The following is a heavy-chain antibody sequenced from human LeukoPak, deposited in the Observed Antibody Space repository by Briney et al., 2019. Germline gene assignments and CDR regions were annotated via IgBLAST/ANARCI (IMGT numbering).Heavy chain of an antibody. Sequence: GGSLRLSCAVSGFTVTNDYMNWVRQAPGKGLEWVSIIYSGGSTYYADSVKGRFTISRDSSNNTLFLQMSNLRAEDTAVYYCTRDATQYIRYGYFDSWGQRILATVSS. J-gene: IGHJ4*02. D-gene: IGHD3-22*01. CDR1: GFTVTNDY. V-gene: IGHV3-66*01. CDR2: IYSGGST. CDR3: TRDATQYIRYGYFDS.